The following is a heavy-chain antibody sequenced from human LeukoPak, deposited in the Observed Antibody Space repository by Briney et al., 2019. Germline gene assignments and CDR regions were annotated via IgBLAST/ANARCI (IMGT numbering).Heavy chain of an antibody. CDR2: INHSGGT. D-gene: IGHD2-15*01. Sequence: SETLSLTCAVYGGSFSGYYWSWIRQPPGKGLEWIGEINHSGGTNYNPSLKSRVTISVDTSKNQFSLKLSSVTAADTAVYYCARLGYCSGGSCYPIDYWGQGTLVTVSS. CDR1: GGSFSGYY. V-gene: IGHV4-34*01. J-gene: IGHJ4*02. CDR3: ARLGYCSGGSCYPIDY.